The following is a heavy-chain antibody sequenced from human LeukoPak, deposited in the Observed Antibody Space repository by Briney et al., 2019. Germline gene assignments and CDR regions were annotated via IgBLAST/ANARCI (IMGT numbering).Heavy chain of an antibody. J-gene: IGHJ4*02. CDR1: GFTFSSYG. V-gene: IGHV3-30*18. Sequence: PGRSLRLSCAASGFTFSSYGMHWVRQAPGKGLEWVAVISYDGSNKYYADSVKGRLTISRDNSKNTLYLQMNSLRAEDTAVYYCAKDGDSSGYYSYNYFDYWGQGTLVTVSS. CDR2: ISYDGSNK. D-gene: IGHD3-22*01. CDR3: AKDGDSSGYYSYNYFDY.